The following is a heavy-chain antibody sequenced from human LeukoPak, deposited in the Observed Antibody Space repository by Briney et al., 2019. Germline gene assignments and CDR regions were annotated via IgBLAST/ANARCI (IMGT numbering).Heavy chain of an antibody. J-gene: IGHJ3*02. D-gene: IGHD4-23*01. Sequence: GGSLRLSCAVSGFHFTTYWMTWVRQATGKGLEWVSSVGTAGDTDYPGSVKGRFTISRENAKNSLYLQMDSLRPEDTAVYYCAREVYGGNQDAFDIWGQGTMVSVSS. CDR3: AREVYGGNQDAFDI. V-gene: IGHV3-13*01. CDR2: VGTAGDT. CDR1: GFHFTTYW.